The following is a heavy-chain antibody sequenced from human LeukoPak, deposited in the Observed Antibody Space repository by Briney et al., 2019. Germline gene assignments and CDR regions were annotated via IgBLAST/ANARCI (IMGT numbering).Heavy chain of an antibody. D-gene: IGHD6-13*01. CDR1: GFTFSSYS. V-gene: IGHV3-21*01. CDR2: ISSSSSYI. J-gene: IGHJ4*02. CDR3: ARGAAFYFDY. Sequence: PGGSLRLSCAASGFTFSSYSMNWVRQAPGKGLEWVSSISSSSSYIYYADSVKGRFTISRDNAKNSLYLQINSLRAEDTAVYYCARGAAFYFDYWGQGTLVTVSS.